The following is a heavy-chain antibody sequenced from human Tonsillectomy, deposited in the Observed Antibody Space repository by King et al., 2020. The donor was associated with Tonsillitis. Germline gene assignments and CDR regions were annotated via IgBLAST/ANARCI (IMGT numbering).Heavy chain of an antibody. CDR2: ISYDGFKK. CDR1: GFTFSKYA. Sequence: VQLVESGGGVVQPGRSLRLSCAASGFTFSKYALNWVRQAPGKGLEWVSIISYDGFKKYFADPVKGRFTISRDKSKNTILLQMNSLRPEDTAVYYCARDRPPDQYPYSYYYFYHMDVWGKGTTVTVSS. CDR3: ARDRPPDQYPYSYYYFYHMDV. D-gene: IGHD2-15*01. V-gene: IGHV3-30-3*01. J-gene: IGHJ6*04.